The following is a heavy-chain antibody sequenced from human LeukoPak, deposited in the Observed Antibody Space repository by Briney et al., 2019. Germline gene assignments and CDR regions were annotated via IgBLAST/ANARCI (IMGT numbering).Heavy chain of an antibody. J-gene: IGHJ6*02. V-gene: IGHV3-7*03. CDR1: GFTFSSYW. CDR3: ARGGGLDV. Sequence: GGSLRLSCAASGFTFSSYWMNWARQAPGKGLEWMASINHNGNVNYYVDSVKGRFTISRDDAKNSLYLQMSNLRAEDTAVYFCARGGGLDVWGQGATVTVSS. D-gene: IGHD3-16*01. CDR2: INHNGNVN.